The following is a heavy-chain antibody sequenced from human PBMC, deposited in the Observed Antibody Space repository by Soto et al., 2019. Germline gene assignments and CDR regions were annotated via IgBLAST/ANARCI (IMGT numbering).Heavy chain of an antibody. CDR2: ISGSGGST. D-gene: IGHD5-18*01. J-gene: IGHJ6*02. V-gene: IGHV3-23*01. Sequence: EVQLLESGGGLVQPGGSLRLSCADSGFRFSSYGMSWVRQAPGKGLEWGSAISGSGGSTYYADSVKGRFTISRDNSKNTLYLQMNSLRAEDTAVYYCANRDTSMVTRYYYGMDVWGQGTTVTVSS. CDR3: ANRDTSMVTRYYYGMDV. CDR1: GFRFSSYG.